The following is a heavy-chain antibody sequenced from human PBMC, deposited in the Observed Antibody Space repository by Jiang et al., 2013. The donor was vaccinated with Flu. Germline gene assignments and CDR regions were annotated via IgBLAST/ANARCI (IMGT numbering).Heavy chain of an antibody. J-gene: IGHJ6*02. CDR3: VNGGNSTYYYYGMDV. V-gene: IGHV3-30-3*01. Sequence: QLVESGGGVVQPGRSLRLSCAASGFTFSSYAMHWVRQAPGKGLEWVAVISYDGSNKYYADSVKGRFTISRDNSKNTLYLQMNSLRAEDTAVYYCVNGGNSTYYYYGMDVWGQGTTVTVSS. CDR2: ISYDGSNK. CDR1: GFTFSSYA. D-gene: IGHD4-23*01.